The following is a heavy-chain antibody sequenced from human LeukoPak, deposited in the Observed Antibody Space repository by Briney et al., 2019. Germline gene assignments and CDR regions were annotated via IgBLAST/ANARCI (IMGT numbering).Heavy chain of an antibody. J-gene: IGHJ4*02. V-gene: IGHV3-23*01. Sequence: PGGSLRLSCEASGFTFRSYAMTWVRQAPEKGLEWVSAISGSGAKTYYADSVKGRFSISRDDSKNTPYLQMRSLRVDDTAFYYCMSKPILGGADYWGQGSLVTVSS. CDR1: GFTFRSYA. D-gene: IGHD1-26*01. CDR2: ISGSGAKT. CDR3: MSKPILGGADY.